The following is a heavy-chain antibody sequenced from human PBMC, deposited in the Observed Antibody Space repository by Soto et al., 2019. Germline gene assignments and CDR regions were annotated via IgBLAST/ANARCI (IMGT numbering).Heavy chain of an antibody. Sequence: QVQLVQSGAEVKKPGASVKVSCKASGYTFTSYGISWVRQAPGQGLEWMGWISAYNGNTNYAQKLQDRVTMTTDTRTSTVYIELRSLRSDDTAVYYCARADDQYDSSGISNYWGEGNLVTVSS. CDR3: ARADDQYDSSGISNY. J-gene: IGHJ4*02. CDR1: GYTFTSYG. CDR2: ISAYNGNT. V-gene: IGHV1-18*01. D-gene: IGHD3-22*01.